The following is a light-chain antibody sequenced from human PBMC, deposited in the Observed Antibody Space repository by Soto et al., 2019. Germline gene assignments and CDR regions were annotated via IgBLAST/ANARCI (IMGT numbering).Light chain of an antibody. CDR2: GNS. V-gene: IGLV1-47*02. CDR3: AAWHDRLSGGV. CDR1: SSNIGFNA. Sequence: QAVLPQPPSASGSPGQRVTLSCSGSSSNIGFNAVNWYQQLPGTAPKLVMHGNSQRPSGVPDRFSGSKSGTSASLAISGLRTEDEAQYSFAAWHDRLSGGVFGGATK. J-gene: IGLJ3*02.